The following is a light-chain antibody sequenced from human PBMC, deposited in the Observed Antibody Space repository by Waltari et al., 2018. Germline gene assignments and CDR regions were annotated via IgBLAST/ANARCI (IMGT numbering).Light chain of an antibody. V-gene: IGKV1-NL1*01. J-gene: IGKJ4*01. CDR3: QQYYSKPLT. CDR1: QGIGNS. CDR2: AAS. Sequence: EIQMTQYPSSLSASFGDRVTLTCRASQGIGNSLAWYQQKPGKAPKLLLYAASRLESGVPSRFSGSGSGTDYTLTIIGLQSEDVATYYCQQYYSKPLTFGGGTKVEIK.